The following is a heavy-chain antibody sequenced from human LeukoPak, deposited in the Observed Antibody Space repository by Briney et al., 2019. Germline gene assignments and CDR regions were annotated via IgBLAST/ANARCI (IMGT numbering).Heavy chain of an antibody. CDR1: GFTFDDFA. D-gene: IGHD6-13*01. CDR2: IGWNSGSI. CDR3: AKDMRIAAAGIDY. Sequence: GGSLRLSCAASGFTFDDFAMHWVRQAPGKGLEWFSGIGWNSGSIGYADSVKGRFTISRDNAKNSLYLQMNSLRAEDTALYYCAKDMRIAAAGIDYWGQGTLVTVSS. V-gene: IGHV3-9*01. J-gene: IGHJ4*02.